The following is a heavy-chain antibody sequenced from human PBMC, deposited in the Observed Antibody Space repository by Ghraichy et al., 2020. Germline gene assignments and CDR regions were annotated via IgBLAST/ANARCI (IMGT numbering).Heavy chain of an antibody. CDR1: GGSFSGYY. V-gene: IGHV4-34*01. D-gene: IGHD1-7*01. J-gene: IGHJ6*02. CDR3: ARVSPGLELRSPYYYGMDV. Sequence: ESLNISCAVYGGSFSGYYWSWIRQPPGKGLEWIGEINHSGSTNYNPSLKSRVTISVDTSKNQFSLKLSSVTAADTAVYYCARVSPGLELRSPYYYGMDVWGQGTTVTVSS. CDR2: INHSGST.